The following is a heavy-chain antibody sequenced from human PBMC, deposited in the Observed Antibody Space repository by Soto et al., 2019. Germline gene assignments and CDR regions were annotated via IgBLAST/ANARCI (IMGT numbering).Heavy chain of an antibody. J-gene: IGHJ5*02. D-gene: IGHD4-17*01. CDR3: AKGQRKDYGEKPNWIDP. CDR2: ISGSGGST. CDR1: GFTFSSYA. Sequence: EVQLLESGGGLVQPGGSLRLSCAASGFTFSSYAMSWVRQAPGKGLEWVSAISGSGGSTYYADSVKGRFTISRDNSKNTLYLQMNSLRAEDTAVYYCAKGQRKDYGEKPNWIDPWGQGTLVTVSS. V-gene: IGHV3-23*01.